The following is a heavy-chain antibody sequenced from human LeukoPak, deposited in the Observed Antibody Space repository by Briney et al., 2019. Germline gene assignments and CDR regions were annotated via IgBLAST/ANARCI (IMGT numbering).Heavy chain of an antibody. CDR3: TRENGGYKGYEDY. J-gene: IGHJ4*02. Sequence: PGGSLRLSCGASGFTFSSHWMNWVRQAPGEGLGWVSRMNSDGSSTSYADSVKGRFTISRDNAKKTLYLQMNSLRAEDTAVYYCTRENGGYKGYEDYWGQGTLVTVSS. CDR2: MNSDGSST. CDR1: GFTFSSHW. V-gene: IGHV3-74*01. D-gene: IGHD5-12*01.